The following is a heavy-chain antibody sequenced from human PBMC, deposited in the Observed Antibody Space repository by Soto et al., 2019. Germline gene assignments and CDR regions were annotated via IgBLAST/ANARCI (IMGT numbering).Heavy chain of an antibody. V-gene: IGHV1-2*02. CDR1: GYIFTDYY. D-gene: IGHD2-8*02. J-gene: IGHJ4*01. CDR2: INSNSGGT. Sequence: ASVKVSCKASGYIFTDYYIHWVRQAPGQGLEWMGWINSNSGGTNYAEKFQGRVTMTRDTSISTANMELSGLTYDDTAVYYCARDLLPILEVLATTPFDY. CDR3: ARDLLPILEVLATTPFDY.